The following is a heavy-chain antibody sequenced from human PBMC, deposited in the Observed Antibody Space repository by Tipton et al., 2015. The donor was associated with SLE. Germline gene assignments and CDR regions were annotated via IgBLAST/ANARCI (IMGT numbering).Heavy chain of an antibody. Sequence: SLRLSCAASGFTFSGSALHWVRQASGKGLGWVGHIRGKGNSYATAYAASVKGRFTISRDDSKNTAYLQMNSLKTEDTAVYYCTSKGSLTIFGVAFTNWGQGTLVTVSS. D-gene: IGHD3-3*01. CDR1: GFTFSGSA. V-gene: IGHV3-73*01. CDR3: TSKGSLTIFGVAFTN. J-gene: IGHJ4*02. CDR2: IRGKGNSYAT.